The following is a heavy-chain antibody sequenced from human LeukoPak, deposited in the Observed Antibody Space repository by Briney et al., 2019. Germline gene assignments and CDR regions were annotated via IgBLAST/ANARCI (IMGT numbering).Heavy chain of an antibody. CDR2: ISAYNGNT. CDR1: GYTFTSYG. J-gene: IGHJ5*02. CDR3: ARDPYSSSWYNWFDP. D-gene: IGHD6-13*01. Sequence: ASLKVSCKASGYTFTSYGIIWVRQAPGQGLEWMGWISAYNGNTNYAQKLQGRVTMTTDTSTSTAYMELRSLRSDDTAVYYCARDPYSSSWYNWFDPWGQGTLVTVSS. V-gene: IGHV1-18*01.